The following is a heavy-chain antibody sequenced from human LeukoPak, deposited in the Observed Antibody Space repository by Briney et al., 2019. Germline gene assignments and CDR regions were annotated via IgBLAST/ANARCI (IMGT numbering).Heavy chain of an antibody. J-gene: IGHJ3*02. CDR3: AREESFEAFDI. Sequence: SVKVSCKASGGTFSSYAITWVRQAPGQGLEWMGGIIPIFGTANYAQKFQGRVTITADESTSTAYMELSSRRSEDTAVYYCAREESFEAFDIWGQGTMVTVSS. CDR1: GGTFSSYA. V-gene: IGHV1-69*01. CDR2: IIPIFGTA. D-gene: IGHD2/OR15-2a*01.